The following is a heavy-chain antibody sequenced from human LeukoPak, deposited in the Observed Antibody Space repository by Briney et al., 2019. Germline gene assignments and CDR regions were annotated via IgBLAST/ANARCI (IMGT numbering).Heavy chain of an antibody. D-gene: IGHD6-6*01. CDR3: ASSYSSSSRPNLSFDY. CDR1: GGTFSSYA. J-gene: IGHJ4*02. V-gene: IGHV1-69*04. CDR2: IIPILGIA. Sequence: GASVKVSCKASGGTFSSYAISWVRQAPGRGLEWMGRIIPILGIANYAQKFQGRVTITADKSTSTAYMELSSLRSEDTAVYYCASSYSSSSRPNLSFDYWGQGTLVTVSS.